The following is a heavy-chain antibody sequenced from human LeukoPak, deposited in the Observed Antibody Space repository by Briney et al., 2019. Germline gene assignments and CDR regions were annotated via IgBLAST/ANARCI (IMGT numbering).Heavy chain of an antibody. CDR1: GYTFTSYG. J-gene: IGHJ4*02. Sequence: ASVKVSCKASGYTFTSYGISWVRQAPGQGLEWMGLISAYNGNTNYAQKLQGRVTMTTDTSTSTAYMELRSLRSDDTAVYYCARDSPYSSSSLGFDYWGQGSLVTVSS. D-gene: IGHD6-13*01. CDR2: ISAYNGNT. V-gene: IGHV1-18*01. CDR3: ARDSPYSSSSLGFDY.